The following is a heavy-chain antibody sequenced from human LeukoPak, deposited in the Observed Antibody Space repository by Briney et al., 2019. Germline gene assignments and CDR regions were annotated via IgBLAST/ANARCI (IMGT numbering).Heavy chain of an antibody. V-gene: IGHV3-23*01. CDR2: IGGSGGST. J-gene: IGHJ4*02. Sequence: PGGSLRLSCAASGFTFSSYAMSWVRQAPGTGLEWVSGIGGSGGSTYYADSVKGRFTISRDNSKNTLYLQMTSLRAEDTAVYYCAKMYSSGWHFDYWGQGTLVTVSS. CDR3: AKMYSSGWHFDY. D-gene: IGHD6-19*01. CDR1: GFTFSSYA.